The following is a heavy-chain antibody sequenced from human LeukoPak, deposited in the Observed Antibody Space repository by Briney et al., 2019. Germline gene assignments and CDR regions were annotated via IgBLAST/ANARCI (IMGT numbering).Heavy chain of an antibody. CDR2: IYYTGNT. V-gene: IGHV4-59*01. J-gene: IGHJ5*02. CDR1: GGSISYYY. D-gene: IGHD5-24*01. CDR3: ARDRLQLQS. Sequence: PSETLSLTCTVSGGSISYYYWNWIRQPPGKGLEWIGYIYYTGNTNYNPSLKSRVTISVDTSKNQFSLKLSSVTAADTAVYYCARDRLQLQSWGQGTLVTVFS.